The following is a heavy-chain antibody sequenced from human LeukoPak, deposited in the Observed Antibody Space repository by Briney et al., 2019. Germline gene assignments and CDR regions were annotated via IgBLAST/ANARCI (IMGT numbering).Heavy chain of an antibody. CDR2: ISSSSSYI. CDR3: ASFYRGVPYYGSGSYFDY. J-gene: IGHJ4*02. CDR1: GFTFSSYS. D-gene: IGHD3-10*01. V-gene: IGHV3-21*01. Sequence: GGSLRLSCAASGFTFSSYSMNWVRQAPGKGLEWVSSISSSSSYIYYADSVKGRFTISRDNAKNSLYLQMNSLRAEDTAVYYCASFYRGVPYYGSGSYFDYWGQGTLVTVSS.